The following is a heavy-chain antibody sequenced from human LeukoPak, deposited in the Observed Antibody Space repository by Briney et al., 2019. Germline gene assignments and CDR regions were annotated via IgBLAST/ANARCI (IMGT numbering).Heavy chain of an antibody. CDR2: ISSSSSYI. CDR1: GFTFSSYS. D-gene: IGHD6-19*01. J-gene: IGHJ6*02. Sequence: PGGSLRLSCAASGFTFSSYSMNWVRQAPGKGLEWVSSISSSSSYIYYADSVKGRFTISRDNAKNSLYLQMNSLRAEDTAVYYCARGEYSSGWYVGYYYYYGMDVWGQGTTVTVSS. V-gene: IGHV3-21*01. CDR3: ARGEYSSGWYVGYYYYYGMDV.